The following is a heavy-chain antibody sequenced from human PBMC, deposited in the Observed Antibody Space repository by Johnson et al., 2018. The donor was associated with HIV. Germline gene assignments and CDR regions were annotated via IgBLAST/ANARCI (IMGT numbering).Heavy chain of an antibody. CDR2: IKEDGSEQ. V-gene: IGHV3-7*01. J-gene: IGHJ3*02. CDR1: GFTFSGYW. CDR3: ARDRGYSSSAANAFDI. D-gene: IGHD6-13*01. Sequence: VQLVESGGGLVQPGGSLRLSCAASGFTFSGYWMTWVRQAPGKGLEWVANIKEDGSEQYYVDSVKGRVTISRDNANNSLHLQMNSLRAEDTAVYYCARDRGYSSSAANAFDIWGQVTMVTVSS.